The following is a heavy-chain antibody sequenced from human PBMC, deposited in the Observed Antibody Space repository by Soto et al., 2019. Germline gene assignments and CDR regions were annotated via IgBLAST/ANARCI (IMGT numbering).Heavy chain of an antibody. CDR1: GGSISSSSYY. Sequence: QLQLQESGPGLVKPSETLSLTCTVSGGSISSSSYYWGCIRQPPGKGLEWIGSIYYSGSTQYNPSLRRRVTISIDTYKNRFSLKLSSVTAADTAVYYCARLSLRYSRAFDYWGQGTLVTVSS. D-gene: IGHD2-15*01. CDR2: IYYSGST. V-gene: IGHV4-39*01. J-gene: IGHJ4*02. CDR3: ARLSLRYSRAFDY.